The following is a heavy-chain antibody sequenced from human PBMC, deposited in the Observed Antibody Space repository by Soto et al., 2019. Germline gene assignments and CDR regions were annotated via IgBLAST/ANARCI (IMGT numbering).Heavy chain of an antibody. Sequence: PGESLKISCKGSGYSFTSYWIGWVRQMPGKGLEWMGIIYPGDSDTRYSPSFQGQVTISADKSISTAYLQWSSLKASDTAMYYCARFMWLLQAEGYYGMDVWGQGTTVTVSS. D-gene: IGHD3-22*01. CDR1: GYSFTSYW. J-gene: IGHJ6*02. CDR2: IYPGDSDT. CDR3: ARFMWLLQAEGYYGMDV. V-gene: IGHV5-51*01.